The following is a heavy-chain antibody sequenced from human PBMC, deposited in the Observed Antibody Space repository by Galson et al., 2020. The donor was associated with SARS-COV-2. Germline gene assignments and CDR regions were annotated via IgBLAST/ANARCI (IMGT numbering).Heavy chain of an antibody. CDR1: GGYISSGSYY. V-gene: IGHV4-61*09. CDR3: ARDPGYDSGC. J-gene: IGHJ4*02. CDR2: IYTSGTT. D-gene: IGHD6-19*01. Sequence: SETLSLTCTVSGGYISSGSYYWSWIRQPAGKGLEWIGHIYTSGTTEYNPSLKSRVTISVDTSKNQFSLKLSSVTAADTAVYYCARDPGYDSGCWGQGTLVSVSS.